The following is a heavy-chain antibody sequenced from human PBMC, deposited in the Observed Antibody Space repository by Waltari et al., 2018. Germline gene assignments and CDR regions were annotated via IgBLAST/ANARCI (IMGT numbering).Heavy chain of an antibody. V-gene: IGHV3-23*04. CDR3: AKSTGSYYEVFDY. J-gene: IGHJ4*02. CDR2: ISGSGGTT. Sequence: EVRLVESGGGLVQPGGSLTLSCAASGFTFSNYGMRWVRQAPVKGLECVSIISGSGGTTFYADSVKGRFTMAKDNSKNTLFLQMNSLRFDDTAEYYCAKSTGSYYEVFDYWGRGTLVTVSS. D-gene: IGHD1-26*01. CDR1: GFTFSNYG.